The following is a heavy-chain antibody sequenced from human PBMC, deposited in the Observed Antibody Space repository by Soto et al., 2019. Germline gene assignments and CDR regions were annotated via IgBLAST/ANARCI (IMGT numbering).Heavy chain of an antibody. V-gene: IGHV4-61*01. CDR1: GGSVSSGSYY. CDR2: IYYSGST. CDR3: ARVGIAAAGTPYYYGMDV. Sequence: PSETLSLTCTVSGGSVSSGSYYWSWIRQPPGKGLEWTGYIYYSGSTNYNPSLKSRVTISVDTSKNQFSLKLSSVTAADTAVYYCARVGIAAAGTPYYYGMDVWGQGTTVTVSS. D-gene: IGHD6-13*01. J-gene: IGHJ6*02.